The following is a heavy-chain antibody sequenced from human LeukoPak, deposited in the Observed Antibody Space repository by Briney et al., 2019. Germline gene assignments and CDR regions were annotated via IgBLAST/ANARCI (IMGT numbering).Heavy chain of an antibody. D-gene: IGHD4-23*01. CDR3: ADSVATSAFDI. V-gene: IGHV4-34*01. Sequence: PSETLSLTCAVYGGSFSGYYWSWIRRPPGKGLEWIGEINHSGSTNYNPSLKSRVTISVDTSKNQFSLKLSSVTAADTAVYYCADSVATSAFDIWGQGTMVTVSS. CDR1: GGSFSGYY. CDR2: INHSGST. J-gene: IGHJ3*02.